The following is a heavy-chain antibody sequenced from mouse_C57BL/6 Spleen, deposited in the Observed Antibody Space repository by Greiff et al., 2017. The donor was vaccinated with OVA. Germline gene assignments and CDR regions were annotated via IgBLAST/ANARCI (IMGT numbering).Heavy chain of an antibody. V-gene: IGHV1-22*01. CDR2: INPNNGGT. J-gene: IGHJ4*01. CDR1: GYTFTDYN. Sequence: EVQLQQSGPELVKPGASVKMSCKASGYTFTDYNMHWVKQSHGKSLEWIGYINPNNGGTSYNQKFKGKATLTVNKSSSTAYMERRSLTSEETAVYYCARGGCYAMDYWGQGTAGTVSS. CDR3: ARGGCYAMDY.